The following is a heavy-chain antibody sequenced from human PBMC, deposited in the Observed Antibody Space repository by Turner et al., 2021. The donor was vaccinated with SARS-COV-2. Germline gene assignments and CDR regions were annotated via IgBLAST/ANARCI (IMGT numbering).Heavy chain of an antibody. CDR2: ISYDGSNE. CDR1: GFTFSTYA. J-gene: IGHJ6*02. CDR3: ARDLGYPFGGMDV. D-gene: IGHD3-16*01. Sequence: QVQLVESGGGVVQPGRSLRLSCSASGFTFSTYAMHWVRQAPGKGLEWVVVISYDGSNENYADSVKGRFTISRDNSKNTLYLQMNSLRAEDTAVYYCARDLGYPFGGMDVWGQGTTVTVSS. V-gene: IGHV3-30-3*01.